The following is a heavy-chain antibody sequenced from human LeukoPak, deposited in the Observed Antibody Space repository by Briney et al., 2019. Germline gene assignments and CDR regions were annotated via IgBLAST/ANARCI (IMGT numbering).Heavy chain of an antibody. Sequence: GGSLRLSCAASGFTFSNAWMHWVRQAPGKGLVWVSRINSDGSSTSYADSVKGRFTISRDNAKNTLYLQMNSLRAEDTAVYYCARVGYFDWLGSYYYDSSGYSLVYWGQGTLVTVSS. V-gene: IGHV3-74*01. D-gene: IGHD3-22*01. CDR3: ARVGYFDWLGSYYYDSSGYSLVY. J-gene: IGHJ4*02. CDR1: GFTFSNAW. CDR2: INSDGSST.